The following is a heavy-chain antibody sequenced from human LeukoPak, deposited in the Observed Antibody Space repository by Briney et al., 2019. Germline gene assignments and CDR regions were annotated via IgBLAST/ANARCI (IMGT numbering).Heavy chain of an antibody. V-gene: IGHV3-7*01. CDR2: VSPDGSGN. D-gene: IGHD3-3*01. CDR1: GFTFSTYW. J-gene: IGHJ5*02. CDR3: ARGHLWSHES. Sequence: PGGSLRLSCAASGFTFSTYWMSWVRQAPGKGLEWVASVSPDGSGNHYVDSVKGRFIISRDNAYGDKAKNSLFLQMNSLRAEDTAVYYCARGHLWSHESWGQGALVTVSS.